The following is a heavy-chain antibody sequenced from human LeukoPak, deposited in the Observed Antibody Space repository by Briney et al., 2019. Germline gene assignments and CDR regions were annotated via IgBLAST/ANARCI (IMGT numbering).Heavy chain of an antibody. CDR2: IHYSGST. V-gene: IGHV4-59*01. J-gene: IGHJ4*02. D-gene: IGHD4-23*01. Sequence: SETLSLTCTVSGGSISSYYWSWIRQPPGKGLEWIGYIHYSGSTNYNPSLKSRVTISVDTSKNQFSLKLSSVTVADTAVYYCARDAPYGGPIDYWGQGTLVTVSS. CDR3: ARDAPYGGPIDY. CDR1: GGSISSYY.